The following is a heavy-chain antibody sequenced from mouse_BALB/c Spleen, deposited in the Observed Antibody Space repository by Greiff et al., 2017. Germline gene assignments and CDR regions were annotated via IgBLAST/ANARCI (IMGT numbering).Heavy chain of an antibody. V-gene: IGHV1-7*01. J-gene: IGHJ4*01. CDR1: GYTFTSYW. CDR3: ANYYGSKPYAMDY. Sequence: QVQLQQSGAELAKPGASVKMSCKASGYTFTSYWMHWVKQRPGQGLEWIGYINPSTGYTEYNQKFKDKATLTADKSSSTAYMQLSSLTSEDSAVYYCANYYGSKPYAMDYWGQGTSVTVSS. D-gene: IGHD1-1*01. CDR2: INPSTGYT.